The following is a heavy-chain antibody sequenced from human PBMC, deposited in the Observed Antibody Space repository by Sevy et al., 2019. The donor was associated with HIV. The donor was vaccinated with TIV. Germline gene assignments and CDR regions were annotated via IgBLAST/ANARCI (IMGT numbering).Heavy chain of an antibody. Sequence: ASVKVSCKASGYTFTSYGISWVRQAPGQGLEWMGWISAYNGNTNYAQKLQGRVTMTTDTSTSTAYMELRSLRSDDTAVYYWARLVGYCSSTSCYHWFDPWGQGTLVTVSS. CDR1: GYTFTSYG. J-gene: IGHJ5*02. D-gene: IGHD2-2*03. CDR3: ARLVGYCSSTSCYHWFDP. CDR2: ISAYNGNT. V-gene: IGHV1-18*01.